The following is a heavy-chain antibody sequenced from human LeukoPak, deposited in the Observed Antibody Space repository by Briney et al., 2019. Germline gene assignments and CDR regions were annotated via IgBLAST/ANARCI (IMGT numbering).Heavy chain of an antibody. Sequence: GASVKVSCKASGYTFTSYDINWVRQATGQGLEWMGWMNPNSGNTGYAQKFQGRVTMTRNTSISTAYMELSSLRSEDTAVYYCARSHSGWWALDYWGQGTLVTVSS. J-gene: IGHJ4*02. D-gene: IGHD6-19*01. CDR2: MNPNSGNT. V-gene: IGHV1-8*01. CDR1: GYTFTSYD. CDR3: ARSHSGWWALDY.